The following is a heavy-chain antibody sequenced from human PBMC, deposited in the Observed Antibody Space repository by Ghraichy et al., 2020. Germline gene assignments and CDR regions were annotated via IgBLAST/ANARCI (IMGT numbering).Heavy chain of an antibody. V-gene: IGHV4-4*07. Sequence: SETLSLTCTVSGGSISSYYWSWIRQPAGKGLEWIGRIYTSGSTNYNPSLKSRVTMSVDTSKNQFSLKLSSVTAADTAVYYCAINPILDLYYGMDVWDQGTTVTVSS. J-gene: IGHJ6*02. CDR2: IYTSGST. CDR3: AINPILDLYYGMDV. CDR1: GGSISSYY.